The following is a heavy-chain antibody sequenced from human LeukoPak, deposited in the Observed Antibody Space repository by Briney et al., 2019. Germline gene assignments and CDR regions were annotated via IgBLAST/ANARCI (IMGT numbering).Heavy chain of an antibody. V-gene: IGHV3-74*01. D-gene: IGHD2-15*01. CDR2: INSDGSST. CDR1: GFTFSSYW. CDR3: ARASYCSGGSCYSDYHYGMDV. J-gene: IGHJ6*02. Sequence: GGSLRLSCAASGFTFSSYWMHWVRQAPGKGLVWVSRINSDGSSTSYADSVKGRFTISRDNAKNTLYLQMNSLRAEDTAVYYCARASYCSGGSCYSDYHYGMDVWGQGTTVTVSS.